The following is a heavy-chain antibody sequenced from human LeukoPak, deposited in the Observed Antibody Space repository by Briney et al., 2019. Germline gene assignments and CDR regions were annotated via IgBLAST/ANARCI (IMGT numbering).Heavy chain of an antibody. D-gene: IGHD1-26*01. V-gene: IGHV3-21*01. Sequence: GGSLRLSCAASGFTFSSYNMNWVRQAPGKGLEWVSSISSSSSYIYYADSVKGRFTISRDNAKNSLYLQMNSLRAEDTAVYYCARVSGADHDYWGQGTLVTVSS. J-gene: IGHJ4*02. CDR2: ISSSSSYI. CDR1: GFTFSSYN. CDR3: ARVSGADHDY.